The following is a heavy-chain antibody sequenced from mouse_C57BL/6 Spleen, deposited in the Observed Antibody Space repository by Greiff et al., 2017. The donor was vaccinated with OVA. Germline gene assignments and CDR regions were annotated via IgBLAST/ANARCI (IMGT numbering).Heavy chain of an antibody. Sequence: EVKLVESEGGLVQPGSSMKLSCTASGFTFSDYYMAWVRQVPEKGLEWVANINYDGSSTYYLDSLKSRFIISRDNAKNSLYLQMSSLKSEDTATYYCARDRPYYYGSSYWYFDVWGTGTTVTVSS. J-gene: IGHJ1*03. CDR2: INYDGSST. D-gene: IGHD1-1*01. V-gene: IGHV5-16*01. CDR3: ARDRPYYYGSSYWYFDV. CDR1: GFTFSDYY.